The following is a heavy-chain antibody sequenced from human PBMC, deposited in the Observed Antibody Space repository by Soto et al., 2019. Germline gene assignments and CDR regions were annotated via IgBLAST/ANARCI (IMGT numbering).Heavy chain of an antibody. D-gene: IGHD3-10*01. CDR1: GFRVTNNY. CDR2: FYNGGNT. V-gene: IGHV3-66*01. J-gene: IGHJ6*02. Sequence: GGSLRLSCAASGFRVTNNYMNWVRQAPGKGLEWVAIFYNGGNTYYADSVKGRFTISRDNSKNTLYLQMNSLRAEDTAVYYCARDSGSGSYWGYYYYYYGMDVWGQGTTVTVSS. CDR3: ARDSGSGSYWGYYYYYYGMDV.